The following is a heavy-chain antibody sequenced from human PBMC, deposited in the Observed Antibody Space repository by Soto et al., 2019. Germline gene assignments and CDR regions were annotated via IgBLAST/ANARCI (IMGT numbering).Heavy chain of an antibody. D-gene: IGHD1-26*01. CDR1: GFTFSNYA. V-gene: IGHV3-23*01. Sequence: QAGGSLRLSCAASGFTFSNYAMSWVRQTPGKGLEWVSALSDVGDNTYYADSVKGRFTISRDNSKNTLYLQMNSLRAEDTAVYYLAKEPREWELLGSWGQGTLGTVSS. CDR2: LSDVGDNT. CDR3: AKEPREWELLGS. J-gene: IGHJ1*01.